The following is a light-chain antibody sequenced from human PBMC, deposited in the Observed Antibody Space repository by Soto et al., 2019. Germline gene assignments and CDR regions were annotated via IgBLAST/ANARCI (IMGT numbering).Light chain of an antibody. V-gene: IGKV1-5*03. CDR2: KAS. Sequence: DIQMTQSPSTLSASVGDRVTITCRASQSITGWLAWFQQKPGKAPKLLISKASSLESGVPSRFSGSGSGTEFTLTIRSLQPEDFATYYCQQTYRTPWTFGQGTRVEIK. J-gene: IGKJ1*01. CDR1: QSITGW. CDR3: QQTYRTPWT.